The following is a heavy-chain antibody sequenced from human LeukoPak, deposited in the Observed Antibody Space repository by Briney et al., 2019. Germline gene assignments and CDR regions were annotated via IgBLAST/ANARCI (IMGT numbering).Heavy chain of an antibody. J-gene: IGHJ4*02. D-gene: IGHD3-9*01. Sequence: SETLSLTCTVSGGSISSGGYYWSWIRQPPGKGLEWIGEINHTGSTNYNPSFKSRVTMSADTPKNQVSLNLTSVTAADTAVYYCARGPVRLARPYDYWGQGTLVTVSS. CDR3: ARGPVRLARPYDY. CDR1: GGSISSGGYY. CDR2: INHTGST. V-gene: IGHV4-34*01.